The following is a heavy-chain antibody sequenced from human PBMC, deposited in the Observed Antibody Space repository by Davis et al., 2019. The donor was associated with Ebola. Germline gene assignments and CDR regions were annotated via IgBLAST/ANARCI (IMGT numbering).Heavy chain of an antibody. CDR2: IYYSGST. D-gene: IGHD5-24*01. CDR3: ARGGRDGYNWGPGFDY. J-gene: IGHJ4*02. Sequence: LSCTVSGGSISSYYWSWIRQPPGKGLEWIGYIYYSGSTNYNPSLKSRVTISVDTSKNQFSLKLSSVTAADTAVYYRARGGRDGYNWGPGFDYWGQGTLVTVSS. V-gene: IGHV4-59*01. CDR1: GGSISSYY.